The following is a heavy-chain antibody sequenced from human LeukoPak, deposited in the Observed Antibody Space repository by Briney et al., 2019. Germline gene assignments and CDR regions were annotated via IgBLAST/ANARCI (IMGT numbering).Heavy chain of an antibody. V-gene: IGHV3-64D*09. CDR2: ISSNGGSS. D-gene: IGHD1-1*01. Sequence: GGSLRLSCSASGFTFSAYAMYWVRQAPGKGLEYVSGISSNGGSSLYSDSLKGRFTISRDNSKTTLYLQMSSLRAEDTAVYYCVKITSVTGGDCWGQGTRLTVSS. CDR3: VKITSVTGGDC. CDR1: GFTFSAYA. J-gene: IGHJ4*02.